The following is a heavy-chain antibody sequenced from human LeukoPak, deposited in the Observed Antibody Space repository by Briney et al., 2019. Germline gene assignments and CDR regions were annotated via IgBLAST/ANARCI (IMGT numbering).Heavy chain of an antibody. J-gene: IGHJ1*01. CDR3: ARGTRPNTMVRNMIWVSGEYCQH. Sequence: PSETLSLTCAVYGGSFSGYYWSWIRQPPGKGLEWIGEINHSGSTNYNPSLKSRVTISVDTSKTQFSLKLSSVTAADTAVYYCARGTRPNTMVRNMIWVSGEYCQHWGQGTLVTVSS. D-gene: IGHD3-10*01. V-gene: IGHV4-34*01. CDR2: INHSGST. CDR1: GGSFSGYY.